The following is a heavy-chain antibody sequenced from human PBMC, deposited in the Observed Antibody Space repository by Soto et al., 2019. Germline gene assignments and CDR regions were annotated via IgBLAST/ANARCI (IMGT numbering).Heavy chain of an antibody. CDR1: GGSISSSNW. CDR3: ARVEGWGIAAAAFDY. V-gene: IGHV4-4*02. CDR2: IYHSGST. D-gene: IGHD6-13*01. Sequence: QVQLQESGPGLVKPSGTLSLTCAVSGGSISSSNWWSWVRQPPGKGLEWIGEIYHSGSTNYNPSLKSRVTISVDKSTNQFSLKLSSVTAADTAVYYCARVEGWGIAAAAFDYWGQGTLVTVSS. J-gene: IGHJ4*02.